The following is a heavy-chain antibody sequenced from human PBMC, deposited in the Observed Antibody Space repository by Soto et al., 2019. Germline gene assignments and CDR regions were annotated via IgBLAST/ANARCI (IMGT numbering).Heavy chain of an antibody. CDR1: GGTFSSYA. Sequence: GASVKGLCKASGGTFSSYAISWVRQAPGQGLEWMGGIIPIFGTTNYAEKFRGRVSITADESASTACVELSSLRSEDTAVYYCAGSFKYGSGTFDAFDIWGQGTMVTVSS. CDR3: AGSFKYGSGTFDAFDI. CDR2: IIPIFGTT. V-gene: IGHV1-69*13. J-gene: IGHJ3*02. D-gene: IGHD3-10*01.